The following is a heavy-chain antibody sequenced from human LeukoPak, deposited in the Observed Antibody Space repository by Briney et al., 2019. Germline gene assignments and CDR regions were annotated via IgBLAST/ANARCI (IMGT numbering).Heavy chain of an antibody. J-gene: IGHJ4*02. V-gene: IGHV3-53*01. Sequence: GGSLIHFCAASGFTVSSNYMSWVRQAPGKGLEWVSIIHSGGNTYYADFVKGRFTISRDNSKSTLYLQMNSLRVEDTAVYFCSEGYSLPFDYWGQGTPVTVSS. CDR1: GFTVSSNY. CDR2: IHSGGNT. D-gene: IGHD3-22*01. CDR3: SEGYSLPFDY.